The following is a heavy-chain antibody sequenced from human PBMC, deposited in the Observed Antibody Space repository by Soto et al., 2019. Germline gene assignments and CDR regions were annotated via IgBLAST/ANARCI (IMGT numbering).Heavy chain of an antibody. CDR3: AKDTYYASEI. CDR2: ISYDGSNK. Sequence: GGSLRLCCAASGFAFIIYGMHWVRQAPGKGLEWVAVISYDGSNKYYADYVKGRFTISRDNSKNPRYLQMNSLRAEDTVGYYCAKDTYYASEIWGQATRV. CDR1: GFAFIIYG. J-gene: IGHJ3*02. D-gene: IGHD3-10*01. V-gene: IGHV3-30*18.